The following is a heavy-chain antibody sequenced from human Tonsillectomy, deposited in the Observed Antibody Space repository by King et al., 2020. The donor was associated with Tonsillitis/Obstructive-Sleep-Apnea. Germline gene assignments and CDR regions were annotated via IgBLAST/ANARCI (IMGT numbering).Heavy chain of an antibody. D-gene: IGHD2-21*01. J-gene: IGHJ4*02. CDR2: ISYVGNLE. CDR3: AGAPKIVVGVAYFFDY. Sequence: QLVQSGGGVVQPGRSLRLSCAASGFTFSSYAIHWVRQAPGKGLEWVTVISYVGNLEYYTDSVNGRFTISRDNSKNTLYLQMNSQRAEDKAVYYCAGAPKIVVGVAYFFDYWGRGTLVIGSS. CDR1: GFTFSSYA. V-gene: IGHV3-30*04.